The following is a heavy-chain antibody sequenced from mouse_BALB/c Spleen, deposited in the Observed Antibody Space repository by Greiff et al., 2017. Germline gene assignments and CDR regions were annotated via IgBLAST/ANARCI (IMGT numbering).Heavy chain of an antibody. J-gene: IGHJ3*01. V-gene: IGHV2-6-4*01. CDR1: GFSLSRYS. D-gene: IGHD2-4*01. CDR2: IWGGGST. Sequence: VKLVESGPGLVAPSQSLSITCTVSGFSLSRYSVHWVRQPPGKGLEWLGMIWGGGSTDYNSALKSRLSISKDNSKSQVFLKMNSLQTDDTAMYYCASYYDYDLAWFAYWGQGTLVTVSA. CDR3: ASYYDYDLAWFAY.